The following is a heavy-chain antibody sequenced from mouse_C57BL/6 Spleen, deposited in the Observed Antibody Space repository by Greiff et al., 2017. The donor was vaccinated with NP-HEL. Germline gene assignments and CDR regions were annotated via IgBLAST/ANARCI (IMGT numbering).Heavy chain of an antibody. D-gene: IGHD4-1*01. Sequence: EVQLQESGPGLVKPSPSLSLTCSVTGYSITSGYYWHWIRQFPGNKLEWMGYISYDGSNNYNPSLKNRISITRDTSKNQFFLKLNSVTTEDTATYYWARGVDWDLYWYFDVWGTGTTVTVSS. CDR1: GYSITSGYY. J-gene: IGHJ1*03. V-gene: IGHV3-6*01. CDR3: ARGVDWDLYWYFDV. CDR2: ISYDGSN.